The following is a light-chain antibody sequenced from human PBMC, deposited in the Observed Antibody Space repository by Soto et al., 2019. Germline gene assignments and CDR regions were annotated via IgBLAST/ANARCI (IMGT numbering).Light chain of an antibody. Sequence: QSVVTQSPSASASLGASVKLTCTLSSGHSTYAITWHQQQPEKGLRYLMKLNSDGSHSKGDGIPDRFSGSTSGAERYLTISSLQSDDEGDYCCQTWGTGTRWVFGGGTKLAVL. CDR3: QTWGTGTRWV. J-gene: IGLJ3*02. CDR1: SGHSTYA. V-gene: IGLV4-69*02. CDR2: LNSDGSH.